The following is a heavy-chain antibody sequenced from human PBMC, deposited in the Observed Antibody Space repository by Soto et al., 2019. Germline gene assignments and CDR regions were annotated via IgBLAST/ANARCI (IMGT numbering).Heavy chain of an antibody. D-gene: IGHD3-3*01. V-gene: IGHV4-59*01. Sequence: SETLSLTCTVSGVSISSYYWSWIRQPPGKGLEWIGYIYYSGSTNYNPSLKSRVTISVDTSKNQFSLKLSSVTAADTAVYYCARLGYYDFWSGSYGHYYYGMDVWGQGTTVTSP. J-gene: IGHJ6*02. CDR2: IYYSGST. CDR1: GVSISSYY. CDR3: ARLGYYDFWSGSYGHYYYGMDV.